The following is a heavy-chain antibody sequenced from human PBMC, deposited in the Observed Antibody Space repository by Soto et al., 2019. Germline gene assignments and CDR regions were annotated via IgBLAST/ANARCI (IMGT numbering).Heavy chain of an antibody. CDR3: GGGEYYFDY. V-gene: IGHV3-30*03. D-gene: IGHD3-10*01. Sequence: QVQLVESGGGVVQPGRSLRLSCAASGFPFTSYGMHWVREGPDKGLEWVAIISYADSVKGRFTISRDNSKNTLYLQMNSLRPEETALYYCGGGEYYFDYRGQGTLVIVSS. CDR2: ISY. CDR1: GFPFTSYG. J-gene: IGHJ4*02.